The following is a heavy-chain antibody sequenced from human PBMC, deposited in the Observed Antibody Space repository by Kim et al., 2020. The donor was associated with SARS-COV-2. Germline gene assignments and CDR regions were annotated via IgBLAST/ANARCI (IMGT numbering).Heavy chain of an antibody. J-gene: IGHJ6*02. D-gene: IGHD3-10*01. CDR3: AAVPHYYGSGSYGYYYYGMDV. CDR1: GFTFTSSA. Sequence: SVKVSCKASGFTFTSSAMQWVRQARGQRLEWIGWIVVGSGNTNYAQKFQERVTITRDMSTSTAYMELSSLRSEDTAVYYCAAVPHYYGSGSYGYYYYGMDVWGQGTTVTVSS. V-gene: IGHV1-58*02. CDR2: IVVGSGNT.